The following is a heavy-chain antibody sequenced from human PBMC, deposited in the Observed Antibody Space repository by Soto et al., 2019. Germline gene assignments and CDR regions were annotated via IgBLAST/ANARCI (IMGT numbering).Heavy chain of an antibody. CDR1: GFTFSGSA. CDR3: TSADTRWLQSFDY. V-gene: IGHV3-73*01. CDR2: IRSKANGYAT. J-gene: IGHJ4*02. Sequence: GGSLRLSCAASGFTFSGSAMHWVRQASGKGLEWVGRIRSKANGYATAYAASVKGRFTISRDDSKNTAYLQMNSLKTEDTAVYYCTSADTRWLQSFDYWGQGTLVTVSS. D-gene: IGHD5-12*01.